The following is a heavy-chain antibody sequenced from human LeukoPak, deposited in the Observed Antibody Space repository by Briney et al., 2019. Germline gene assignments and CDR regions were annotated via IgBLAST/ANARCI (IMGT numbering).Heavy chain of an antibody. J-gene: IGHJ5*02. CDR2: INHSGST. CDR3: ARAATGVTPFNWFDP. V-gene: IGHV4-34*01. Sequence: SETLSLTCAVYGGSFSGYYWSWIRQPPGKGLEWIGEINHSGSTNYNPSLKSRVTISVDRSKNQFSLKLSSVTAADTAVYYCARAATGVTPFNWFDPWGQGTLVTVSS. CDR1: GGSFSGYY. D-gene: IGHD3-10*01.